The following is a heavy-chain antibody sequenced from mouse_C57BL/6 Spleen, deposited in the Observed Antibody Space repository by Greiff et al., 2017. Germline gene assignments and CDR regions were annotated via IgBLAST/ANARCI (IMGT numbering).Heavy chain of an antibody. CDR1: GFTLSDAW. Sequence: EVMLVESGGGLVQPGGSMKLSCAASGFTLSDAWMDWVRQSPEKGLEWVAEIRNKANNHATYYAESVKGRFTISRDDSKSSVYLQMNSLRAEDTGIYYCAPGTVYAMDSWRQGTSVTVSS. CDR2: IRNKANNHAT. V-gene: IGHV6-6*01. CDR3: APGTVYAMDS. J-gene: IGHJ4*01. D-gene: IGHD3-3*01.